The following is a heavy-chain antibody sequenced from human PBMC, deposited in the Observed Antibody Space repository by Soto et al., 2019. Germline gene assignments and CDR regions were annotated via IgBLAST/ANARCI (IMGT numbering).Heavy chain of an antibody. V-gene: IGHV1-46*01. CDR2: INPSGGST. CDR3: ARGIGPGYWYFDL. Sequence: ASVKVSCKASGGTFSSYTISWVRQAPGQGLEWMGIINPSGGSTSYAQKFQGRVTMTRDTSTSTVYMELSSLRSEDTAVYYCARGIGPGYWYFDLWGRGTLVTVSS. CDR1: GGTFSSYT. D-gene: IGHD3-3*01. J-gene: IGHJ2*01.